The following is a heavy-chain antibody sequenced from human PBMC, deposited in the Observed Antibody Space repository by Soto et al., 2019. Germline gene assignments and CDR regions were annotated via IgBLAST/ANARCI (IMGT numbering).Heavy chain of an antibody. CDR1: GGSISSYY. D-gene: IGHD6-19*01. J-gene: IGHJ4*02. Sequence: PSETLSLTCTVSGGSISSYYWSWIRQPPGKGLEWIGYIYYSGSTNYNPSLKSRVTISVDTSKNQFSLKLSSVTAADTAVYYCRRGPGEVTEGAWGIAGAGTSNYFDYWGQGTRVTVSS. CDR3: RRGPGEVTEGAWGIAGAGTSNYFDY. V-gene: IGHV4-59*01. CDR2: IYYSGST.